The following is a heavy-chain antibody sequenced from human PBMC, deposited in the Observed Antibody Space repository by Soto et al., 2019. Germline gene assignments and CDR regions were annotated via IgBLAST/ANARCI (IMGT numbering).Heavy chain of an antibody. CDR3: ARGQGTAGFGELLSLSYLGYYYYGMDV. V-gene: IGHV1-69*13. J-gene: IGHJ6*02. CDR2: IIPIFGTA. CDR1: GGTFSSYA. D-gene: IGHD3-10*01. Sequence: ASVKVSCKASGGTFSSYAISWVRQAPGQGLEWMGGIIPIFGTANYAQKFQGRVTITADESTSTAYMELSSLRSEDTAVYYCARGQGTAGFGELLSLSYLGYYYYGMDVWGQGTTVTVSS.